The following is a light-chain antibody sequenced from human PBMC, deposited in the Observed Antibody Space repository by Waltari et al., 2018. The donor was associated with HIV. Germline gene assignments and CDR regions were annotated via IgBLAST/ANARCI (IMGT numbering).Light chain of an antibody. J-gene: IGKJ5*01. Sequence: EIVLTQSPGTLSLSPGVRVPLSCRASQSVSSSSLVWYQQKPGQAPRLLIYGASSRAPGIPDRFSGSGSGTDFTLTISRLDPEDFAVYYCQQYGSSVTFAQGTRLEIK. CDR2: GAS. CDR3: QQYGSSVT. CDR1: QSVSSSS. V-gene: IGKV3-20*01.